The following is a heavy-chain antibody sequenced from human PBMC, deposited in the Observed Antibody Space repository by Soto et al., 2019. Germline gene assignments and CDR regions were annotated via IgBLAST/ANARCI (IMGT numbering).Heavy chain of an antibody. CDR2: IYRGSP. J-gene: IGHJ2*01. Sequence: QVQLQESGPGQVKPSETLFLTCTVSGCSVSSGTYYWSWIRQPAGKGLEWMGYIYRGSPNYNPSRESRATIAVDTSRTQFSLMLSSVPAADTAVYYCSRDQGLGAGYFALWGRGTLVTVSS. D-gene: IGHD7-27*01. CDR3: SRDQGLGAGYFAL. V-gene: IGHV4-61*01. CDR1: GCSVSSGTYY.